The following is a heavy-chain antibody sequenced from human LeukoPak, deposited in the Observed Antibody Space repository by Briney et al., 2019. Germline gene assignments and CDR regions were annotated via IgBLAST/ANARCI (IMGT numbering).Heavy chain of an antibody. CDR1: GFTFSSYG. J-gene: IGHJ4*02. CDR3: AKLSTVTDYFDY. D-gene: IGHD4-17*01. Sequence: GGTLRLSCAASGFTFSSYGMSWVRQAPGKGLEWVSAISGSGGSTYYADSVKGRFTISRDNSKNTLYLQMNSLRAEDTAVYYCAKLSTVTDYFDYWGQGTLVTVSS. CDR2: ISGSGGST. V-gene: IGHV3-23*01.